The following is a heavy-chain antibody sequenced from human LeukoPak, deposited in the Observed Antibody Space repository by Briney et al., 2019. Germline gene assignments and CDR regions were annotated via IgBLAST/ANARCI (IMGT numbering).Heavy chain of an antibody. Sequence: GGSLRLSCAASAASGFTFSSYAMHWVRQAPGKGLEWVAVIWYDGSNKSYGDSVKGRFTISRDDSKNTLYLQMNSLRAEDTAVYHCARDVGNFALGTAHFDLWGQGTLVTVPS. J-gene: IGHJ4*02. CDR3: ARDVGNFALGTAHFDL. D-gene: IGHD2-21*02. V-gene: IGHV3-33*01. CDR2: IWYDGSNK. CDR1: GFTFSSYA.